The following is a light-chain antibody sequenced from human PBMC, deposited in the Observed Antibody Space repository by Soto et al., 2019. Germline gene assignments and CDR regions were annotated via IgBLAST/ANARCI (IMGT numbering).Light chain of an antibody. CDR2: CAS. CDR3: KQYDNLPLT. J-gene: IGKJ1*01. CDR1: QSVGSN. V-gene: IGKV3-15*01. Sequence: DRMVTQSPATLSVSPGERATLSCRASQSVGSNLAWYQQKPGQAPRLLIFCASSRATGVPARFSGSGSGTEFTLTINSLQSEDFAVYFCKQYDNLPLTFGPGTKVEIK.